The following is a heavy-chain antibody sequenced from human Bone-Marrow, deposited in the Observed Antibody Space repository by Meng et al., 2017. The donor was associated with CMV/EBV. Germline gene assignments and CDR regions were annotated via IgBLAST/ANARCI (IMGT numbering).Heavy chain of an antibody. J-gene: IGHJ6*01. Sequence: ETLSLTCAASGFTFSGFEMIWVRQAPGKGLEWVANIKHGASEKNYVGSVRGRFTISRDDAQNLVYLQMSSLRAEDTAVYYCGRDMDVWGQGTTVTVSS. CDR3: GRDMDV. V-gene: IGHV3-7*01. CDR1: GFTFSGFE. CDR2: IKHGASEK.